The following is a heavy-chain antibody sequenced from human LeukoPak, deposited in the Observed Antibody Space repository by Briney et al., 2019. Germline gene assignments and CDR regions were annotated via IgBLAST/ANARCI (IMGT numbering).Heavy chain of an antibody. CDR1: GFTFSSYN. CDR2: ISSSSSYI. J-gene: IGHJ2*01. Sequence: GGSLRLSCAASGFTFSSYNMNWVRQAPGKGLEWVSSISSSSSYIYYADSVKGRFTISRDNAKNSLYLQMNSLRAEDTAVYYCARDTGARTLYWYFDLWGRGTLVTVSS. D-gene: IGHD1-14*01. V-gene: IGHV3-21*01. CDR3: ARDTGARTLYWYFDL.